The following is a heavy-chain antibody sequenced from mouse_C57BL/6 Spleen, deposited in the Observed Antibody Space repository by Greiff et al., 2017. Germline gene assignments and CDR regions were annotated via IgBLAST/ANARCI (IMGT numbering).Heavy chain of an antibody. CDR1: GFTFSDYY. Sequence: EVQLVESEGGLVQPGSSMKLSCTASGFTFSDYYMAWVRQVPEKGLEWVANINYDGSSTYYLDSLKSRFIISRDNAKNILYLQMSSLKSEDTATYYCAREGGYDRGGYYFDYWGQGTTLTVSS. J-gene: IGHJ2*01. D-gene: IGHD2-2*01. V-gene: IGHV5-16*01. CDR3: AREGGYDRGGYYFDY. CDR2: INYDGSST.